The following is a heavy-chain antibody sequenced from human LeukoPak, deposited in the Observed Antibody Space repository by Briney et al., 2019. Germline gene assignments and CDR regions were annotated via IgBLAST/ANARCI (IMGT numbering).Heavy chain of an antibody. CDR3: AKWGFTYGPGYFDY. J-gene: IGHJ4*02. V-gene: IGHV3-23*01. CDR2: ITGSGTST. D-gene: IGHD3-10*01. Sequence: GGSLRLSCAASGFTFTSYAMSWVRQAPGKGLEWVSTITGSGTSTYYADFVKGRFTISRDNSKKTLYLQMDSLRAEDMALYYCAKWGFTYGPGYFDYWGQGTLVTVPS. CDR1: GFTFTSYA.